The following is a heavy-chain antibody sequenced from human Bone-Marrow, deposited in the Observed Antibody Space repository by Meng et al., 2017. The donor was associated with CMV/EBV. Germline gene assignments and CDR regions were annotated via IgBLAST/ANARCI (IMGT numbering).Heavy chain of an antibody. Sequence: LSLTCAASGFTFRSYGMHWVRQAPGKGLEWVAFIRYDGSNKYYADSVKGRFTISRDNFRNTVYLQMNSLTPEDTAMYYCAKVSAYSSGWYEDWGQGTLVTVSS. V-gene: IGHV3-30*02. D-gene: IGHD6-19*01. J-gene: IGHJ4*02. CDR2: IRYDGSNK. CDR3: AKVSAYSSGWYED. CDR1: GFTFRSYG.